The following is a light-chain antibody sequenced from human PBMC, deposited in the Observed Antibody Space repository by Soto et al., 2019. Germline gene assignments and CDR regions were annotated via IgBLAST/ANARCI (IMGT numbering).Light chain of an antibody. CDR3: QLYGYSPRFT. V-gene: IGKV3-20*01. CDR1: QSIPTSY. J-gene: IGKJ2*01. CDR2: GTS. Sequence: EIVLTQSPGTLSLSAGERATLSCRASQSIPTSYLSWYQKKPGQAPRLLIYGTSTRATGIPDRFSGGGSGTDFILTISGLEPEDFAVYHCQLYGYSPRFTFGQGTKVEIK.